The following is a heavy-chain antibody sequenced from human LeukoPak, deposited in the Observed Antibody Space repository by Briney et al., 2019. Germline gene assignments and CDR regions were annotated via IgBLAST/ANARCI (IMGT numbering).Heavy chain of an antibody. Sequence: GRSLRLSCAASGFTFSSYAMHWVRQAPGKGLEWVAVISYDGSNKYYADSVKGRVTISRDNSKNTLYLQMNSLRAEDTAVYYCAKDLESYRYDFHPSKDVWGKGTTVTISS. D-gene: IGHD3/OR15-3a*01. CDR1: GFTFSSYA. J-gene: IGHJ6*04. CDR2: ISYDGSNK. V-gene: IGHV3-30*04. CDR3: AKDLESYRYDFHPSKDV.